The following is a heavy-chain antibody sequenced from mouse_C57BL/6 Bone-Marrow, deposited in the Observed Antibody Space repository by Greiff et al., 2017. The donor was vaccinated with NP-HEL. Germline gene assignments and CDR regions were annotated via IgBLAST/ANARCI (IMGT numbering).Heavy chain of an antibody. D-gene: IGHD1-1*01. CDR3: TTYYYGSSYGFDY. Sequence: EVMLVESGAELVRPGASVKLSCTASGFNIKDDYMHWVKQRPEQGLEWIGWIDPENGDTEYASKFQGKATITADTSSNTAYLQLSSLTSEDTAVYYCTTYYYGSSYGFDYWGQGTSVTVSS. CDR1: GFNIKDDY. J-gene: IGHJ4*01. V-gene: IGHV14-4*01. CDR2: IDPENGDT.